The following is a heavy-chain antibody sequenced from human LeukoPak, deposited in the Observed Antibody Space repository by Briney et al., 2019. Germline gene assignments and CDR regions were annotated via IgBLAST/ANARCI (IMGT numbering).Heavy chain of an antibody. CDR1: GYTFTSYA. D-gene: IGHD3-16*01. CDR2: INAGNGNT. CDR3: ARDPSGGYYYYGMDV. Sequence: ASVKVSCKASGYTFTSYAMHWVRQAPGQRLEWMGWINAGNGNTKYSQKFQGRVTITRDTSASTAYMELRSLRSDDTAVYYCARDPSGGYYYYGMDVWGQGTTVTVSS. V-gene: IGHV1-3*01. J-gene: IGHJ6*02.